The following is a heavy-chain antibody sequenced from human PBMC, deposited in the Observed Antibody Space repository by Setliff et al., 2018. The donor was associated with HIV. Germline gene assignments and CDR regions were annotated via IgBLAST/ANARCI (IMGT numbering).Heavy chain of an antibody. D-gene: IGHD6-13*01. CDR1: GVSVGSGDYY. CDR2: IFHSGDT. V-gene: IGHV4-31*03. CDR3: ARGRGSSSSWPIDY. J-gene: IGHJ4*02. Sequence: KPSETLSLTCSVSGVSVGSGDYYWHWIRQHPEKALEWIGYIFHSGDTYYNPSLKSRISMSVDTSKNQFSLELTSLTAADKAVYFCARGRGSSSSWPIDYWGQGTLVTVSS.